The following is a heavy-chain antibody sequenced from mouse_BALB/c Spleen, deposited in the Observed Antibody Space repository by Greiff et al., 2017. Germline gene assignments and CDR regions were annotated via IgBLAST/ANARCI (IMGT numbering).Heavy chain of an antibody. CDR1: GYTFTSYW. D-gene: IGHD2-14*01. V-gene: IGHV1-7*01. Sequence: VQLQQSGAELAKPGASVTMSCKASGYTFTSYWLHWVKQRPGQGLEWIGDIKPSTGYTEYNQKFKDKATLTADKSTSQAYLQLSSLTSEDSAVYYCARKDYRYFDYWGQGTTLTVSS. CDR2: IKPSTGYT. J-gene: IGHJ2*01. CDR3: ARKDYRYFDY.